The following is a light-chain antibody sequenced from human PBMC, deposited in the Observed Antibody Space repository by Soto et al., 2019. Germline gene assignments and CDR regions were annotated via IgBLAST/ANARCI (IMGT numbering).Light chain of an antibody. CDR1: QSISSW. J-gene: IGKJ1*01. CDR2: DAS. V-gene: IGKV1-5*01. Sequence: DIQMTQSPSTLSASVGDRVTITCPASQSISSWLAWYQQKPGKAPKLLIYDASSLESGVPSRFSGSGSGTEFTLTISSLQPDDFATYYCQQYNSYSWTFGQGTKGDI. CDR3: QQYNSYSWT.